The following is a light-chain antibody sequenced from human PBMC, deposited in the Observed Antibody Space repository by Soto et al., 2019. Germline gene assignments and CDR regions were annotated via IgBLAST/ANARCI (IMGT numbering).Light chain of an antibody. Sequence: EIVLTQSPGTLSLSPGERATLTCRASQSVSSSYLAWYQQRPGQAPRLLIYDASRRATDIPDRFSGSGSGTEFTLTISGLEPEDFAVYSCQQYGSSPLTFGGGTKVESK. CDR1: QSVSSSY. CDR2: DAS. V-gene: IGKV3-20*01. J-gene: IGKJ4*01. CDR3: QQYGSSPLT.